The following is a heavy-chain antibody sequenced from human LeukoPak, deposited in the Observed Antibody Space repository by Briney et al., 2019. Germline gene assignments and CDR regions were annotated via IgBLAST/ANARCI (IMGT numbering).Heavy chain of an antibody. CDR1: GITLSNYG. Sequence: GGSLRLSCAVSGITLSNYGTSWVRQAPGKGLEWAAGISGSGGSANYADSVKGRFSISRDNPKNTLYLQMNSLRAEDTAVYFCAKRGVVIRVILVGFHKEAYYFDSWGQGALVTVSS. CDR2: ISGSGGSA. J-gene: IGHJ4*02. D-gene: IGHD3-22*01. CDR3: AKRGVVIRVILVGFHKEAYYFDS. V-gene: IGHV3-23*01.